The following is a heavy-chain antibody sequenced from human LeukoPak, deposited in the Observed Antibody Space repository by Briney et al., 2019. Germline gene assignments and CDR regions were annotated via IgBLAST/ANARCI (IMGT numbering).Heavy chain of an antibody. CDR1: GYSFTSYW. V-gene: IGHV5-51*01. Sequence: GESLKISCKASGYSFTSYWIGWGRQLAGKGLEWMGIIYTGDSDTRFSPSFQRQVTISADKSISTAYLQWSSLKASDTAMYYCARQGYSSSSRFDNWGQGTLVTVSS. D-gene: IGHD6-6*01. CDR3: ARQGYSSSSRFDN. CDR2: IYTGDSDT. J-gene: IGHJ4*02.